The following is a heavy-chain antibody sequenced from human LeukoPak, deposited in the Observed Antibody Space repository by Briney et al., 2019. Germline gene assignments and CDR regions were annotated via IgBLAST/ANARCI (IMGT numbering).Heavy chain of an antibody. CDR3: AKDIHDSSGYYYPTFDY. D-gene: IGHD3-22*01. CDR1: GFTFDDYA. J-gene: IGHJ4*02. V-gene: IGHV3-9*01. Sequence: GGSLRLSCAASGFTFDDYAMHWVRQVPGKGLEWVSGISWNSDIIGYADSVKGRFTISRDNAKNSLYLQMNSLRAEDTALYYCAKDIHDSSGYYYPTFDYWGQGTLVTVSS. CDR2: ISWNSDII.